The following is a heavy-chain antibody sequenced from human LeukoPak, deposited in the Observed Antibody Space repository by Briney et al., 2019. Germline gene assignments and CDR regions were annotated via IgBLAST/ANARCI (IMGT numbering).Heavy chain of an antibody. J-gene: IGHJ4*02. CDR1: RFTVSSNY. Sequence: GGALTLSCVVSRFTVSSNYMTWLRLALGTGLEWVSIIYSGGSTYYADSVKGRFAISRDNSKNTLYLQMNSLRAEDTAVFYCARDLTGDAYFDYWGQGTLVTVSS. D-gene: IGHD7-27*01. CDR2: IYSGGST. CDR3: ARDLTGDAYFDY. V-gene: IGHV3-66*01.